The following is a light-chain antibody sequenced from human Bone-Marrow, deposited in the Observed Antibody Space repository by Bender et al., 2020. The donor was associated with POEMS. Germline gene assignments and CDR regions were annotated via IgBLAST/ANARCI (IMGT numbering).Light chain of an antibody. V-gene: IGLV3-21*02. CDR3: QVWDRSDDNWV. CDR2: GDI. CDR1: NIESKS. J-gene: IGLJ3*02. Sequence: SYVLTQPPSVSVAPGQTATISCGGDNIESKSVHWYNQKPGQAPVLVVYGDIDRPSGIPERFSGSNSGNTATLTIRRVEAGDEADYYCQVWDRSDDNWVFGGGTKLTVL.